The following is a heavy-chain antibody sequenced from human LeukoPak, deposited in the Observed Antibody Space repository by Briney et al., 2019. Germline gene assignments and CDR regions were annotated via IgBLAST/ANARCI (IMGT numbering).Heavy chain of an antibody. D-gene: IGHD4-17*01. CDR1: GFTFTSYA. J-gene: IGHJ4*02. CDR3: AQAFVERNGVPAY. V-gene: IGHV3-23*01. Sequence: GGSLRLSCAAAPGFTFTSYAMSWVRQAPGKGLEWVSEISGSGGRTYYADSVKGRFTISRDHSDNTLYLQMNSLRAEDTAVYYCAQAFVERNGVPAYWGLGTLVTVSS. CDR2: ISGSGGRT.